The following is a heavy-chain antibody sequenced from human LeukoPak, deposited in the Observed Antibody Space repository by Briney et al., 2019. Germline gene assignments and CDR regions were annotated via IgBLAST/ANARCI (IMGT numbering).Heavy chain of an antibody. D-gene: IGHD3-22*01. V-gene: IGHV1-46*01. J-gene: IGHJ5*02. CDR3: ARDYYDSSGYYP. CDR1: GYPFTSYF. CDR2: INPSGGST. Sequence: ASVKVSCKASGYPFTSYFMHWVRQAPGQGLEWMGMINPSGGSTSYTPKFQGRVTVSRDMSTSTVYMELSSLRSEDTAVYYCARDYYDSSGYYPWGQGTLVTVSS.